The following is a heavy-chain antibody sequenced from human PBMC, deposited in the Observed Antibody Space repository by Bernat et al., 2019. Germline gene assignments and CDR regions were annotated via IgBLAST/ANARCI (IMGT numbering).Heavy chain of an antibody. D-gene: IGHD3-10*01. CDR3: ARTKTRMVRGVRGSPYYYYGMDV. J-gene: IGHJ6*02. CDR2: INHSGST. V-gene: IGHV4-34*01. CDR1: GGSFSGYY. Sequence: QVQLQQWGAGLLKPSETLSLTCAVYGGSFSGYYWSWIRQPPGKGLEWIGEINHSGSTNYNPSLKSRVTISVDTSKNQFSLKLSSVTAADTAVYYCARTKTRMVRGVRGSPYYYYGMDVWGQGTTVTVSS.